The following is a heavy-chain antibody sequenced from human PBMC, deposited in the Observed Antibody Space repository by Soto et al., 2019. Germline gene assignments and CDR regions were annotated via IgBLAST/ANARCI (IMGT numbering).Heavy chain of an antibody. D-gene: IGHD3-10*01. J-gene: IGHJ6*02. Sequence: GGSLRLSCAASGFTFSSYGMHWVRQAPGKGLEWVAVISYDGSNKYYADSVKGRFTISRDNSKNTLYLQMNSLRAEDTAVYYCAKDPGAYYYYYGMDVWGQGTTVTVS. CDR2: ISYDGSNK. V-gene: IGHV3-30*18. CDR3: AKDPGAYYYYYGMDV. CDR1: GFTFSSYG.